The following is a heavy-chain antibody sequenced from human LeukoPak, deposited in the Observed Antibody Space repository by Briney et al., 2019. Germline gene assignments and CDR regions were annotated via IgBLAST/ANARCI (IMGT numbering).Heavy chain of an antibody. V-gene: IGHV3-53*04. CDR2: IYSGGST. CDR3: ARDHDSYYFDY. CDR1: GFTVGSNY. Sequence: GGSLRLSCAASGFTVGSNYMSWVRQAPGKGLEWVSVIYSGGSTYYADSVKGRFTISRHNSKNTLYLQMNSLRAEDTAVYYCARDHDSYYFDYWGQGTLVTVSS. D-gene: IGHD3-3*01. J-gene: IGHJ4*02.